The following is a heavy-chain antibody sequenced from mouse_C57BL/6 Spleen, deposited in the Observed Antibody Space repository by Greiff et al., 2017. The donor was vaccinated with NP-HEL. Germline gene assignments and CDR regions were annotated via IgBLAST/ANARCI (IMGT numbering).Heavy chain of an antibody. D-gene: IGHD1-1*01. V-gene: IGHV3-1*01. CDR1: GYSITSGYD. CDR2: ISYSGST. CDR3: ARKAGSSLYFDV. Sequence: DVMLVESGPGMVKPSQSLSLTCTVTGYSITSGYDWHWFRHFPGNKLEWMGYISYSGSTNYNPSLKSRISITHDKSKNHFFLKLNSVTTKDTATYYCARKAGSSLYFDVWGTGTTVTVSS. J-gene: IGHJ1*03.